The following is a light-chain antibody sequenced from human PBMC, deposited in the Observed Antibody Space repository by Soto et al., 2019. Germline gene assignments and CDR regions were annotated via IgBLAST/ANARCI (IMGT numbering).Light chain of an antibody. CDR2: GAS. V-gene: IGKV3-20*01. CDR3: QQYGGSPRT. J-gene: IGKJ1*01. CDR1: DSVSNNY. Sequence: EIVLTQSPGTLSLSPGERATLSCRASDSVSNNYVAWYPQKRGQAPRLLIYGASTRATGIPDGFSGSRSGTDFPLTITRLEPEDFAVYYCQQYGGSPRTFGQGTRGEI.